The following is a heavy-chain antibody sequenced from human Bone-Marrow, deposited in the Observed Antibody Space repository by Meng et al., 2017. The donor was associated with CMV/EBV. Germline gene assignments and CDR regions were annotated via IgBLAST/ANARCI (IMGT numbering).Heavy chain of an antibody. Sequence: SETLSLTCAVYGGSFSGYYWSWIRQPPGKGLEWIGEINHSGSTNYNPSLKSRVTISVDTSKNQFSLKLSSVTAADTAVYYCARDRDSSGYNYYGMAVWGPGNTVNVSS. CDR1: GGSFSGYY. J-gene: IGHJ6*02. D-gene: IGHD3-22*01. CDR2: INHSGST. V-gene: IGHV4-34*01. CDR3: ARDRDSSGYNYYGMAV.